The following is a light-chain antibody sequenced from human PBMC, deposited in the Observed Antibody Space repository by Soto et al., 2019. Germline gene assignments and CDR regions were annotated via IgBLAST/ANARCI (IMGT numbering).Light chain of an antibody. CDR3: TSYTSNSTVV. V-gene: IGLV2-14*01. CDR1: SSDVGGYNS. J-gene: IGLJ1*01. Sequence: QSALTQPASVSGSPGQSITISCTGTSSDVGGYNSVSWYQQHPGKAPKLMIYDVSNRPSGVSNRFSGSKSVNTASLTISGLQAEDEADYYCTSYTSNSTVVFGAGTKLTVL. CDR2: DVS.